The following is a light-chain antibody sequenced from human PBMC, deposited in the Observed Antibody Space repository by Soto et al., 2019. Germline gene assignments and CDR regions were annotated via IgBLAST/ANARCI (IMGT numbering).Light chain of an antibody. CDR2: KAS. CDR1: QSISGW. V-gene: IGKV1-5*03. Sequence: DIQMTQSPSTLSASVGDRVTITCQASQSISGWLAWYQQKPGKAPKLLIYKASSLESGVPSRFSGSGSGTEFTLTISSLQPDDFATYYCQQYNSYLYTFGQGTKLEIK. CDR3: QQYNSYLYT. J-gene: IGKJ2*01.